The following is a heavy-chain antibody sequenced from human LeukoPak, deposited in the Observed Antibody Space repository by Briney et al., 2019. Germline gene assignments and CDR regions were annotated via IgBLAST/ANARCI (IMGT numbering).Heavy chain of an antibody. CDR2: IKQDGSER. D-gene: IGHD6-19*01. Sequence: GGSLRLSCAASGFTFSSYAMSWVRQAPGKGLEWVANIKQDGSERYYVDSVKGRFTISRDNAKNSLYLQMNSLRAEDTGVYYCAGSGWQVYLDYWGQGALVTVSS. J-gene: IGHJ4*02. V-gene: IGHV3-7*01. CDR1: GFTFSSYA. CDR3: AGSGWQVYLDY.